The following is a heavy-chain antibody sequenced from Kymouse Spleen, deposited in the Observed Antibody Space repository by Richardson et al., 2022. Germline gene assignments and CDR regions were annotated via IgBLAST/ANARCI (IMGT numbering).Heavy chain of an antibody. J-gene: IGHJ3*02. Sequence: QLQLQESGPGLVKPSETLSLTCTVSGGSISSSSYYWGWIRQPPGKGLEWIGSIYYSGSTYYNPSLKSRVTISVDTSKNQFSLKLSSVTAADTAVYYCARRGYSSSCSDAFDIWGQGTMVTVSS. D-gene: IGHD6-13*01. CDR1: GGSISSSSYY. CDR2: IYYSGST. V-gene: IGHV4-39*01. CDR3: ARRGYSSSCSDAFDI.